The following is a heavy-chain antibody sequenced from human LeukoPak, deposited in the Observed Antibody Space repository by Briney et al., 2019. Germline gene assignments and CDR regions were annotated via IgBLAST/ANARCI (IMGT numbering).Heavy chain of an antibody. Sequence: AASVKVSCKASGGIFSRHTISWVRQSPGQGLEWMGGITPMFGTSNYAQKFQGRVTITADESTGTAYMELSSLRSEDTAVYYCARDSSEFRSLLFHWGQGTLVTVSS. D-gene: IGHD1-14*01. CDR2: ITPMFGTS. J-gene: IGHJ1*01. CDR1: GGIFSRHT. CDR3: ARDSSEFRSLLFH. V-gene: IGHV1-69*13.